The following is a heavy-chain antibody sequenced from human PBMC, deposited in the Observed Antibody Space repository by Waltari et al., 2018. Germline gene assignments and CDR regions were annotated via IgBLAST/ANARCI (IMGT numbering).Heavy chain of an antibody. Sequence: QLQLQESGPGLVKPSEALSLTCPVSGGSISSSSYYWGWIRQPPGKGLEWIGSIYYSGGTYYNPSLKIRVTISVDTSKTQFALKLSSVTAADTAVYYCARGGFDWATGGDLYYFDYWGQGTLVTVSS. CDR1: GGSISSSSYY. D-gene: IGHD3-9*01. J-gene: IGHJ4*02. CDR3: ARGGFDWATGGDLYYFDY. CDR2: IYYSGGT. V-gene: IGHV4-39*01.